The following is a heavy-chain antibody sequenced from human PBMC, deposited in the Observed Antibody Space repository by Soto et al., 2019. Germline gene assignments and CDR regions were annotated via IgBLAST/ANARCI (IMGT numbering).Heavy chain of an antibody. Sequence: PSETLSLTCTVSGGSVSSGSYYWSWIRQPPGKGLEWIGYIYYSGSTNYNPSLKSRVTISVDTSKNQFSLKLSSVTAADTAVYYCARGDHGFDYWGQGTLVTAPQ. CDR1: GGSVSSGSYY. CDR3: ARGDHGFDY. J-gene: IGHJ4*02. V-gene: IGHV4-61*01. CDR2: IYYSGST.